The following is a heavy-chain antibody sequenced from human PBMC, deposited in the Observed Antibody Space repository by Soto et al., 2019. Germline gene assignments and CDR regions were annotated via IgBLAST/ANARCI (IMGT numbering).Heavy chain of an antibody. CDR1: GGSISSYY. V-gene: IGHV4-59*01. CDR3: ARSEPIYIAARPTRLAP. Sequence: SETLSLTCTVSGGSISSYYWSWIRQPPGKGLEWIGYIYYSGSTNYNPSLKSRVTISVDTSKNQFSLKLSSVTAANTAVYYCARSEPIYIAARPTRLAPWGKGTLVTVAS. J-gene: IGHJ5*02. D-gene: IGHD6-6*01. CDR2: IYYSGST.